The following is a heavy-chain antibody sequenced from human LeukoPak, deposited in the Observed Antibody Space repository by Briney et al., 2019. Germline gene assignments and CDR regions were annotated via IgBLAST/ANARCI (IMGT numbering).Heavy chain of an antibody. CDR3: ASHGVPGLVGVTSDNWFDP. CDR2: IYYSGGS. V-gene: IGHV4-39*01. D-gene: IGHD1-26*01. Sequence: SETLSPTRTSSCGFIFSNGCLCGGLRPPPREGPEGVSGIYYSGGSYYNPCLKSRVTISVDTSKNQFALNLSFVNDADTALYYCASHGVPGLVGVTSDNWFDPWGQGSLVTVSS. J-gene: IGHJ5*02. CDR1: CGFIFSNGCL.